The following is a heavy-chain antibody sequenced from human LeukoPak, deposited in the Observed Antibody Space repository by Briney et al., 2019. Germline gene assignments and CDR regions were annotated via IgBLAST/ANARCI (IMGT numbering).Heavy chain of an antibody. CDR3: ARDLFNNWFDP. J-gene: IGHJ5*02. V-gene: IGHV4-59*01. Sequence: SETLSLTCTVSGGSISSYYWSWIRQPPGKGLEWIGYIYYSGSTNYNPSLKSRVTISVDTSKNQFPLKLSSVTAADTAVYYCARDLFNNWFDPWGQGTLVTVSS. CDR1: GGSISSYY. CDR2: IYYSGST.